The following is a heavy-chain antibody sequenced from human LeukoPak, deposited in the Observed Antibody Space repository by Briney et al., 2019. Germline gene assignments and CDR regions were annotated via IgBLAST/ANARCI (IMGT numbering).Heavy chain of an antibody. CDR3: ARDDRRYCSGGTCYSRDY. V-gene: IGHV4-34*01. CDR1: GGSFSGYY. CDR2: LNQSGIT. J-gene: IGHJ4*02. Sequence: SETLSLTCAVYGGSFSGYYWSWIRQSPGKGLEWIGELNQSGITNYNPSLKTRVTISVDTSKNQLSLKLRSVTAADTAVYYCARDDRRYCSGGTCYSRDYWGQGTRVTVSS. D-gene: IGHD2-15*01.